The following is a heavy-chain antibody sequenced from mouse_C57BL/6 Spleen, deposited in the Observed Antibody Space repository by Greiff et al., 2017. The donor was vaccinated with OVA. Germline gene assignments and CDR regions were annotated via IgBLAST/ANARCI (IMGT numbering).Heavy chain of an antibody. CDR1: GYTFTSYW. V-gene: IGHV1-55*01. CDR2: IYPGSGST. CDR3: ARKRITTVVAN. Sequence: QVQLQQPGAELVKPGASVKMSCKASGYTFTSYWITWVKQRPGQGLEWIGDIYPGSGSTNYNEKFKSKATLTVDTSSSTAYMQRSSLTSEDSAVYYCARKRITTVVANWGQGTTLTVSS. D-gene: IGHD1-1*01. J-gene: IGHJ2*01.